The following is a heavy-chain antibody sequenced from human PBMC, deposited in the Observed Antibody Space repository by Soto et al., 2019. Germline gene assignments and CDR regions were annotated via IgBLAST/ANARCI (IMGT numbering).Heavy chain of an antibody. V-gene: IGHV3-23*01. J-gene: IGHJ3*02. CDR1: GFTFSSYA. Sequence: EVQLLESGGGLVQPGGSLRLSCAASGFTFSSYAMSWVHQAPGKGLEWVSAISGSGGTTYYADSVKGRFTSSRDNSKNTLYLQMNSLRAEDTAVYYCAKAANGWFSAFDIWGQGTMVTVSS. CDR2: ISGSGGTT. CDR3: AKAANGWFSAFDI. D-gene: IGHD6-19*01.